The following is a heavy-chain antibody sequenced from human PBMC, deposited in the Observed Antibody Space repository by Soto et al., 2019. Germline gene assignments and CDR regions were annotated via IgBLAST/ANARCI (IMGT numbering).Heavy chain of an antibody. D-gene: IGHD2-21*01. CDR2: IISQGGST. CDR3: ANLKIAGEAFDV. Sequence: PGGSMRLSCAASGFAFSSKAMGCASPKPGEKGKYGYSIISQGGSTFYADSVKGRFTISRDSSKNTVYLQMNSLRPDDTAVYYCANLKIAGEAFDVWGQGTTVTVSS. V-gene: IGHV3-64D*06. J-gene: IGHJ6*02. CDR1: GFAFSSKA.